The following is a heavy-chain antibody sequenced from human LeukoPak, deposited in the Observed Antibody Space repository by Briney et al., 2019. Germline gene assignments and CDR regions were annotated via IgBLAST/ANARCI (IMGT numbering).Heavy chain of an antibody. J-gene: IGHJ6*03. CDR1: GYSFTSYW. CDR3: ARQRTGLAAANTYYFYYLDV. D-gene: IGHD6-13*01. V-gene: IGHV5-51*01. CDR2: IYPGDSDT. Sequence: GESLKISCKGSGYSFTSYWIGWVRQMPGKGLEWMGIIYPGDSDTRYSPSFQGQVTISADKSISTAYLQWSSLKASDTAMYYCARQRTGLAAANTYYFYYLDVWGKGTTVTVSS.